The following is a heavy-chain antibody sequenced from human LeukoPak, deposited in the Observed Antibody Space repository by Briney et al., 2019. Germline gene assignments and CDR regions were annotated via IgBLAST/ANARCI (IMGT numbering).Heavy chain of an antibody. CDR3: ARAYSGNTYGYHY. V-gene: IGHV3-30*03. D-gene: IGHD5-18*01. J-gene: IGHJ4*02. CDR2: ISYDGSNK. Sequence: GGSLRLSCAASGFTFSSYGMHWVRQAPGKGLEWVAVISYDGSNKYYADSVKGRFTISRDNSKNTLYLQMNSLRAEDTAVYYCARAYSGNTYGYHYWGQGTLVTVSS. CDR1: GFTFSSYG.